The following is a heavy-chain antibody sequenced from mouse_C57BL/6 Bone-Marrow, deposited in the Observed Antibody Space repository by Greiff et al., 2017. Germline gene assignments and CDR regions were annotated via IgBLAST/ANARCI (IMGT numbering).Heavy chain of an antibody. CDR1: GFTFSSYG. Sequence: EVQLVESGGGLVKPGGSLKLSCAASGFTFSSYGMSWVRQTPEKRLEWVATISSGGSYTYYPDNVKGRFTISRDNAKNTLYLQMSSLKSEDTAMYYCARAGYGSYEVVDYWGQGTTLTVSS. D-gene: IGHD2-10*02. J-gene: IGHJ2*01. CDR3: ARAGYGSYEVVDY. V-gene: IGHV5-6*01. CDR2: ISSGGSYT.